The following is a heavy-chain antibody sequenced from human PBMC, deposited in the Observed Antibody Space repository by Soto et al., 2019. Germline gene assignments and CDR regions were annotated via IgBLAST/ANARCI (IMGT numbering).Heavy chain of an antibody. CDR3: ARAKGGYSYGHDS. CDR1: GYTFSGYY. J-gene: IGHJ4*02. V-gene: IGHV1-2*04. Sequence: ASVKVSCKASGYTFSGYYIHWVRQAPGQGLEWMGWINPNSGGTNYAQKFQGWVTMTRDTSISTAYMELTRLRSDDTAVYYCARAKGGYSYGHDSWGQGTLVTVSS. CDR2: INPNSGGT. D-gene: IGHD5-18*01.